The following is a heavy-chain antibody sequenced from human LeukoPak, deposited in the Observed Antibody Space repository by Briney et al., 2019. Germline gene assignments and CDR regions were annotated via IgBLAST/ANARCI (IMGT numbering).Heavy chain of an antibody. J-gene: IGHJ5*02. Sequence: ASVKVSCKASGYTSTSYYMHWVRQAPGQGLEWMGIINPSGGSTSYAQKFQGRVTMTRDTSTSTVYMELRSLRSEDTAVYYCARDSRDRLNWSDPWGQGTLVTVSS. CDR3: ARDSRDRLNWSDP. V-gene: IGHV1-46*01. CDR2: INPSGGST. D-gene: IGHD6-13*01. CDR1: GYTSTSYY.